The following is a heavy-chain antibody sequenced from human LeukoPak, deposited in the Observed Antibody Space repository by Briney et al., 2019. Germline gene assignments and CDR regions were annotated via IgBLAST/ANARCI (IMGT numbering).Heavy chain of an antibody. D-gene: IGHD6-13*01. CDR1: GFTFSSYA. V-gene: IGHV3-23*01. CDR2: ISGSGGST. CDR3: AKGQGPRIAAASDY. Sequence: GGSLRLSCAASGFTFSSYAMSWVRQAPGKGLEWVSAISGSGGSTYYADSVKGRSTISRDNSKNTLYLQMNSLRAEDTAVYYCAKGQGPRIAAASDYWGQGTLVTVSS. J-gene: IGHJ4*02.